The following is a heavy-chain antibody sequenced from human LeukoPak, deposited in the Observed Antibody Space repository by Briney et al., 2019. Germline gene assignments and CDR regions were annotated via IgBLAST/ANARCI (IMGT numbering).Heavy chain of an antibody. Sequence: GGSLRLSCAASGFTFSSYAMSWVRQAPGKGLEWVSAISGSGGSTYYADSVKGRFTISRDNSKNTLYLQMNSLRAEDTAVYYCARDSSGWYLVDYWGQGTLVTVSS. CDR2: ISGSGGST. D-gene: IGHD6-19*01. CDR3: ARDSSGWYLVDY. V-gene: IGHV3-23*01. CDR1: GFTFSSYA. J-gene: IGHJ4*02.